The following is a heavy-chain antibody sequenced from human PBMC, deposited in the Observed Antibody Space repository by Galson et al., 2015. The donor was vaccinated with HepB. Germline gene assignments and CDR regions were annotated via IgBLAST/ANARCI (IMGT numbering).Heavy chain of an antibody. Sequence: SVKVSCKASGSTFINYGISWVRQGPGQGLEWMGWISGNNGDANHAQTLQGRVIMTTDTSTSTAYMELRNLRSDDTAVYYCARDLRSSGWAYFDYWGQGTLVTVSS. CDR3: ARDLRSSGWAYFDY. D-gene: IGHD6-19*01. V-gene: IGHV1-18*04. CDR1: GSTFINYG. CDR2: ISGNNGDA. J-gene: IGHJ4*02.